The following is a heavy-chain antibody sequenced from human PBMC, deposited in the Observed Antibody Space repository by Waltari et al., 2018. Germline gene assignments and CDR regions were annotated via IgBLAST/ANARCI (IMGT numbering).Heavy chain of an antibody. V-gene: IGHV4-39*01. Sequence: QVQLQESGPGLLKPSETLYRTCSVSGGSITSSNHYWRWIRQPPGTGLEWIGSVLYNGDTYYNPSLKSRVTVSVDTSKNQVSLKLSSVTAADTAVYYCTRASIFGVALDAFDLWGQGTMVSVSS. J-gene: IGHJ3*01. D-gene: IGHD3-3*01. CDR3: TRASIFGVALDAFDL. CDR1: GGSITSSNHY. CDR2: VLYNGDT.